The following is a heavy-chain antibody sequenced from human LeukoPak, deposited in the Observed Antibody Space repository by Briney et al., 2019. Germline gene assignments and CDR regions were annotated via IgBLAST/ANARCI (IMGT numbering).Heavy chain of an antibody. J-gene: IGHJ4*02. V-gene: IGHV4-59*12. CDR3: ARGQGPIVVVPAAIIGPYFDY. D-gene: IGHD2-2*02. Sequence: SETLSLTCTVSGGSISSYYWSWIRQPPGKGLEWIGYIYYSGSTNYNPSLKSRVTISVDRSKNQFSLKLSSVTAADTAVYYCARGQGPIVVVPAAIIGPYFDYWGQGTLVTVSS. CDR1: GGSISSYY. CDR2: IYYSGST.